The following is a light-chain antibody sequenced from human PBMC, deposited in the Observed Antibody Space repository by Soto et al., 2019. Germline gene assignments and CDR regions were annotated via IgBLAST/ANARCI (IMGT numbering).Light chain of an antibody. CDR3: ISYTTSVTYV. V-gene: IGLV2-14*01. J-gene: IGLJ1*01. CDR1: SSDVGGYNY. Sequence: SSLAPPAPLSGSPGQSITISCTGTSSDVGGYNYVSWYQQHPGKAPKLMISGVSNRPSGVSNRFSGSKSGNTASLTISGLQTEDEADYYCISYTTSVTYVFGTGTKVTVL. CDR2: GVS.